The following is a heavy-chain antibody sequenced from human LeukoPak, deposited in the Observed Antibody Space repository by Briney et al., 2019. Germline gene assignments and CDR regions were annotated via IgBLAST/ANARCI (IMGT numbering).Heavy chain of an antibody. D-gene: IGHD3-10*01. J-gene: IGHJ4*02. CDR2: IDTTTGNP. V-gene: IGHV7-4-1*02. Sequence: ASVNVSCTASGYPFSAHFLNWVRQAPGQGLEWMGNIDTTTGNPRYAQDFTGRFVFSLDTSVSTAYLQITSLKADDTAAYYCVRGTPTPGMDYWGQGTQVTVSS. CDR3: VRGTPTPGMDY. CDR1: GYPFSAHF.